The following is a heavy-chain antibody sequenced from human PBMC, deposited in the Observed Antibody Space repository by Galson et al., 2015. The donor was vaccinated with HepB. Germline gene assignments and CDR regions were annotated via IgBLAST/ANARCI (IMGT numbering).Heavy chain of an antibody. CDR3: ARGGTGVTPRYYYYYAMDL. J-gene: IGHJ6*02. D-gene: IGHD4-23*01. V-gene: IGHV3-7*03. Sequence: SLRLSCAASGFNFSSYWMSWVRQAPGKGLEWVANIDREGSEKNYVDSVTGRITISRDNAKNSLFLQMNSLRVEDTAVYYCARGGTGVTPRYYYYYAMDLCGQGTTVAVSS. CDR2: IDREGSEK. CDR1: GFNFSSYW.